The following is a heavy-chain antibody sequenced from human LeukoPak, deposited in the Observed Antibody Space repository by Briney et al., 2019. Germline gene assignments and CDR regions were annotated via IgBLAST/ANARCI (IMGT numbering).Heavy chain of an antibody. V-gene: IGHV1-24*01. CDR3: AAISTPTTRRAYHFDS. CDR1: GGTFSSYA. J-gene: IGHJ4*02. Sequence: ASVKVSCKASGGTFSSYAISWVRQAPGQGLECMGGFDPEGGETIYAQKFQGRVTMTEDTSTDTAYMELSSLTSDDTAVYYCAAISTPTTRRAYHFDSWGQGTLVTVSS. D-gene: IGHD1-1*01. CDR2: FDPEGGET.